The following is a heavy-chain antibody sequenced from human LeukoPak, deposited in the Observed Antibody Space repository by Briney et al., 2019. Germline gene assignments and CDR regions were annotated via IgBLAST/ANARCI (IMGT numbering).Heavy chain of an antibody. D-gene: IGHD7-27*01. Sequence: ASVKVSCKASGYTFTGYYMPWVRQAPGPGLEWMGWINPSSGGTNYAQKSQGRVTMTRDTSISTAYMELSRLRSDDTAVYYCARVTANWGLDYWGQGTLVTVSS. CDR2: INPSSGGT. CDR1: GYTFTGYY. CDR3: ARVTANWGLDY. J-gene: IGHJ4*02. V-gene: IGHV1-2*02.